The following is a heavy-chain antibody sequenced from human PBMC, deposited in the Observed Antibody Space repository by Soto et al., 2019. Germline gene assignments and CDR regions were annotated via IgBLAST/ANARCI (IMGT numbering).Heavy chain of an antibody. CDR3: ARGVPCRDGSCAIAD. CDR2: IYYTGST. CDR1: GGSISSYY. D-gene: IGHD2-15*01. V-gene: IGHV4-59*12. J-gene: IGHJ4*02. Sequence: PSETLSLTCTVSGGSISSYYWSWIRQPPGKGLEWIGYIYYTGSTNYNPSLKSRVTISVDTSKNQFSLKLTSVTAADTAVYYCARGVPCRDGSCAIADWGQGTLVTVAS.